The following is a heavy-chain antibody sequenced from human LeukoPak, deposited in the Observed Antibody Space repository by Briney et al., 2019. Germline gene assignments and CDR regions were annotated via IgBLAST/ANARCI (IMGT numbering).Heavy chain of an antibody. D-gene: IGHD1-7*01. Sequence: PGGSLRLSCAASGFSFNSDWMDWVRQAPGKGLEWVANIKHDESEKNYLDSVKGRFTISRDNAKNSLYLQMNSLRAEDTAVYYCATSRTFDYWGQGTLVTVSS. CDR3: ATSRTFDY. V-gene: IGHV3-7*01. CDR2: IKHDESEK. CDR1: GFSFNSDW. J-gene: IGHJ4*02.